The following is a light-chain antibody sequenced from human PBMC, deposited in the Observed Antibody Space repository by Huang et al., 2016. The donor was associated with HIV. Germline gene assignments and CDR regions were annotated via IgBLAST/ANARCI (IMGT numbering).Light chain of an antibody. J-gene: IGKJ2*01. V-gene: IGKV1-5*03. CDR1: QSVGNW. CDR2: TAS. CDR3: QQYNRFYT. Sequence: DIQMTQSPSTLSASVEDRLTITCRASQSVGNWLAWYQQKPGQAPKLLIYTASTLQNGVPSRFSGSGSETEFTLTINSLQPDDFVTYYCQQYNRFYTFGQGTRLDIK.